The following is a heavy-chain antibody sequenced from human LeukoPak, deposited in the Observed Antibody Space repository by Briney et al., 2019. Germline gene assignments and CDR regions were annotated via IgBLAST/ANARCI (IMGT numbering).Heavy chain of an antibody. J-gene: IGHJ4*02. CDR3: ARVDQRLATVDY. CDR1: GGSFSGYY. D-gene: IGHD6-25*01. CDR2: INHSGST. Sequence: SETLSLTCAVYGGSFSGYYWSWIRQPPGKGLEWIGEINHSGSTNYNPSLKSRVTISVDTSKNQFSLKLSSVTAADTAVYYCARVDQRLATVDYWGQGTLVTVSS. V-gene: IGHV4-34*01.